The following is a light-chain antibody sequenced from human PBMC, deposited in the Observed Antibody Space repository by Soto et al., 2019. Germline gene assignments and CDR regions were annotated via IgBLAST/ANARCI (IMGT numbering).Light chain of an antibody. CDR1: QSVDSSY. CDR2: GAS. J-gene: IGKJ1*01. Sequence: EIVLTQSPGTLSLSPGERATLSCRASQSVDSSYLAWYQQKPGQAPRLLIYGASSRAAGIPDRFSGSGSGTDFTLTISRLEPEDFAVYYCQQYVSSHPWAFGQGTKEEIK. V-gene: IGKV3-20*01. CDR3: QQYVSSHPWA.